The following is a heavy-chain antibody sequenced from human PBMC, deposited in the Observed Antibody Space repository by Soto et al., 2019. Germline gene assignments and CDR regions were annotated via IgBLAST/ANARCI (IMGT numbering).Heavy chain of an antibody. D-gene: IGHD3-10*01. Sequence: PSETLSLTCSVSDDSINSDKYYWGWIRQPPGKGLEWIGSISHSGNTYYNPSLKSRVTISVDTSKNQFSLKLSSVTAADTAVYYCARRLWFGTFDPWGQGTLVTVSS. CDR1: DDSINSDKYY. J-gene: IGHJ5*02. CDR3: ARRLWFGTFDP. V-gene: IGHV4-39*01. CDR2: ISHSGNT.